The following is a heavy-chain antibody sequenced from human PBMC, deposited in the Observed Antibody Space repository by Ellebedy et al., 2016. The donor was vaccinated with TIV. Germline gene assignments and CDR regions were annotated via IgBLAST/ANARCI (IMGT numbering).Heavy chain of an antibody. CDR3: ARRQFYMSDF. Sequence: AASVKVSCKASGYTFTTYDINWVRQATGQGLEWMGWMNPNSGNTGYAQKFQGRVTMTRNPSLSTAYMELGSLRSEDTAVYYCARRQFYMSDFWGQGTLVTVSS. D-gene: IGHD5-24*01. V-gene: IGHV1-8*01. J-gene: IGHJ4*02. CDR1: GYTFTTYD. CDR2: MNPNSGNT.